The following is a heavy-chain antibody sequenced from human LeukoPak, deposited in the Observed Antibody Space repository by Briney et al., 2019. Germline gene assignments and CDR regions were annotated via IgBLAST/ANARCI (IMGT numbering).Heavy chain of an antibody. D-gene: IGHD3-3*01. V-gene: IGHV3-21*01. CDR3: ARDRPTGASRLFVVR. J-gene: IGHJ4*02. CDR1: GFSFSSYS. CDR2: MSSGSSYI. Sequence: GGSLRLSCAASGFSFSSYSMTWVRQAPGKGLEWVSSMSSGSSYIYYADSVRGRFTISRDNAKNSLYLLMNSLRVEDTAVYYCARDRPTGASRLFVVRWGQGTLVTVSS.